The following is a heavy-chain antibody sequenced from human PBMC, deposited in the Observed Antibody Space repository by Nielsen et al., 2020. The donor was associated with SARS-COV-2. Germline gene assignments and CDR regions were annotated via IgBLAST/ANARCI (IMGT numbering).Heavy chain of an antibody. Sequence: PETLSLTCAVSGGSIRSNYWWSWVRQSPGKGLEWIGEVYHSGSTIYNPSLKSRVTISQDKSKNQFSLKLSSVTAADTAVYYCAREGDDWALDVWGQGTTVTVSS. J-gene: IGHJ6*02. D-gene: IGHD3-9*01. CDR3: AREGDDWALDV. CDR2: VYHSGST. CDR1: GGSIRSNYW. V-gene: IGHV4-4*03.